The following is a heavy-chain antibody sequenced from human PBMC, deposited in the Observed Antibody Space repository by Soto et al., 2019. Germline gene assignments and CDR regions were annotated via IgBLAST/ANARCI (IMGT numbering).Heavy chain of an antibody. V-gene: IGHV3-21*01. D-gene: IGHD2-2*01. J-gene: IGHJ6*02. Sequence: PGGSLRLSCAASGFTFSSYSMIWVRQAPGKGLEWVSSISTSSSYIFYADSVKGRFTISRDNAKNSLYLQMNSLRAEDTAVYYCANIVVAPAALPLDVWGQGTTVTVSS. CDR2: ISTSSSYI. CDR1: GFTFSSYS. CDR3: ANIVVAPAALPLDV.